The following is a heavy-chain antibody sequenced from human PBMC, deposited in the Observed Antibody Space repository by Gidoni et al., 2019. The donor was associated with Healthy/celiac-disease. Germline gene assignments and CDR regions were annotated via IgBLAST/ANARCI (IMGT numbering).Heavy chain of an antibody. CDR1: GFTFSNAW. CDR3: TTGYDSSGPPGEAFDI. V-gene: IGHV3-15*01. J-gene: IGHJ3*02. D-gene: IGHD6-19*01. Sequence: EVQLVESGGGLVKPGGSLRLSCAASGFTFSNAWMSWVRQAPGKGLGWVGRSKSKTDGGTTDYAAPVKGRFTISRDDSKNTLYLQMNSLKTEDTAVYYCTTGYDSSGPPGEAFDIWGQGTMVTVSS. CDR2: SKSKTDGGTT.